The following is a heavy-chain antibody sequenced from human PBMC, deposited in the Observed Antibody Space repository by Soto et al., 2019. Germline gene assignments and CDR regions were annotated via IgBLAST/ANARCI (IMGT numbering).Heavy chain of an antibody. CDR2: MNPDSGST. CDR3: ARGRFISKGYDSGWYIAH. D-gene: IGHD6-19*01. Sequence: ASVKVSCKPSGYPFTSYHVSWVQQAPGQGLEWMGWMNPDSGSTDYALKLQGRLTMTRDTSMSTAYLELRSLTSEDTAIYYCARGRFISKGYDSGWYIAHWGQGTPVTV. CDR1: GYPFTSYH. V-gene: IGHV1-8*01. J-gene: IGHJ5*02.